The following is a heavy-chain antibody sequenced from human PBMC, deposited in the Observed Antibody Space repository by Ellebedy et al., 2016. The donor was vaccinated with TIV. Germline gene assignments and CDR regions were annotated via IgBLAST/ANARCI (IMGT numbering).Heavy chain of an antibody. CDR3: AKENVLRYSDWSTNYQYYYGMDV. J-gene: IGHJ6*02. CDR2: ISGDGGST. Sequence: PGGSLRLSCAASGFTFDDYDMHWVRQAPGKGLAWVSVISGDGGSTYYTDSVQGRFTISRDNSKNSLYLQMDSLRTEDSGFYYCAKENVLRYSDWSTNYQYYYGMDVWGQGTTVTVSS. V-gene: IGHV3-43*02. D-gene: IGHD3-9*01. CDR1: GFTFDDYD.